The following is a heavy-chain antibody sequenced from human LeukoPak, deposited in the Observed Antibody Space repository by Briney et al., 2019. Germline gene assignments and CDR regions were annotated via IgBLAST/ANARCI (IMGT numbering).Heavy chain of an antibody. Sequence: GGSLRLSCAASGFTFSDYYMSWIRQAPGKGLEWVSYISGSGSTIYYADSVKGRFTISRDNAKNSLYLQMNSLRAEDTAVYYCARRSLLWCGELLSPPYYGMDVWGQGATVTVSS. J-gene: IGHJ6*02. CDR3: ARRSLLWCGELLSPPYYGMDV. D-gene: IGHD3-10*01. CDR2: ISGSGSTI. V-gene: IGHV3-11*01. CDR1: GFTFSDYY.